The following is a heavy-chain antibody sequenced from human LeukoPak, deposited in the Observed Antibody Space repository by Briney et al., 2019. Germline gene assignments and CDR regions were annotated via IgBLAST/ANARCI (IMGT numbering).Heavy chain of an antibody. V-gene: IGHV1-8*01. CDR3: ARGKAAARHLDY. J-gene: IGHJ4*02. CDR2: MNPNSGNT. Sequence: RASVKVSCKASGYTFTSYDINWVRPATGQGLEWMGWMNPNSGNTGYAQKFQGRVTMTRNTSISTAYMGLSSLRSEDTAVYYCARGKAAARHLDYWGQGTLVTVSS. D-gene: IGHD6-6*01. CDR1: GYTFTSYD.